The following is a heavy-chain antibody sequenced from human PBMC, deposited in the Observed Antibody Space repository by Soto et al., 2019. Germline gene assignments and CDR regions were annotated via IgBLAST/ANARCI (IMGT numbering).Heavy chain of an antibody. V-gene: IGHV3-15*01. Sequence: EMQLVESGGGLVEPGGSLRLSCAASGFAFSHVWMTWVRQAPGKGLEWVGRIKRKSDHGTTDYAAAVKGRFTISRDDSKSTLYLQMDSLKSEDTSVYYCATEGEMSGASDWADYFDHWGRGTLVTVSS. CDR3: ATEGEMSGASDWADYFDH. J-gene: IGHJ4*01. CDR1: GFAFSHVW. D-gene: IGHD2-15*01. CDR2: IKRKSDHGTT.